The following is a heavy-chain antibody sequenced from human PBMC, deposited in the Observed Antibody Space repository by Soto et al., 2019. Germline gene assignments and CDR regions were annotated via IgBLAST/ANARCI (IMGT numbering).Heavy chain of an antibody. D-gene: IGHD3-16*02. CDR3: AKHPPSLYYDYIWGSYRYYFDY. Sequence: GGSLRLSCAASGFTFSSYAMSWVRQAPGKGLEWVSAISGSGGSTYYADSVKGRFTISRDNSKNTLYLQMNSLRAEDTAVYYCAKHPPSLYYDYIWGSYRYYFDYWGQGTLVTVSS. J-gene: IGHJ4*02. CDR1: GFTFSSYA. CDR2: ISGSGGST. V-gene: IGHV3-23*01.